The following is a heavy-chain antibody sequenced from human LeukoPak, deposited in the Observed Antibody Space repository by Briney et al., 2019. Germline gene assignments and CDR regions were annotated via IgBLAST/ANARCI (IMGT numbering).Heavy chain of an antibody. CDR2: IGISGVST. Sequence: GGSLRLSCSASGFTFTGYAMHWVRQAPGKGLEYVSAIGISGVSTYYADSVKGRFTISRDNSKNTLYLQMSTLRAEDTAVYYCVKGQMDYWGQGTLVTVSS. J-gene: IGHJ4*02. CDR3: VKGQMDY. CDR1: GFTFTGYA. V-gene: IGHV3-64D*06. D-gene: IGHD5-24*01.